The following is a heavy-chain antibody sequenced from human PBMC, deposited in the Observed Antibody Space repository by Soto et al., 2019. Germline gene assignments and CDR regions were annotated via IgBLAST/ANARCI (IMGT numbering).Heavy chain of an antibody. CDR2: IIPIFGTA. D-gene: IGHD3-22*01. CDR1: GGTFSSYA. CDR3: ARDRGYYYDSSGYTNAFDI. J-gene: IGHJ3*02. V-gene: IGHV1-69*01. Sequence: QVQLVQSGAEVKKPGSSVKVSCKASGGTFSSYAISWVRQAPGQGLEWMGGIIPIFGTANYAQKFQGRVTITADESTSTAYMELSSLRSDDTAVYYCARDRGYYYDSSGYTNAFDIWGQGTMVTVSS.